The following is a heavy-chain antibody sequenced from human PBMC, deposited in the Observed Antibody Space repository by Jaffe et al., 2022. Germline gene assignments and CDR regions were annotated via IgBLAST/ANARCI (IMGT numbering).Heavy chain of an antibody. CDR2: ISSSSSYI. CDR3: ATKYYDILTGPSVGAFDI. Sequence: EVQLVESGGGLVKPGGSLRLSCAASGFTFSSYSMNWVRQAPGKGLEWVSSISSSSSYIYYADSVKGRFTISRDNAKNSLYLQMNSLRAEDTAVYYCATKYYDILTGPSVGAFDIWGQGTMVTVSS. CDR1: GFTFSSYS. J-gene: IGHJ3*02. V-gene: IGHV3-21*01. D-gene: IGHD3-9*01.